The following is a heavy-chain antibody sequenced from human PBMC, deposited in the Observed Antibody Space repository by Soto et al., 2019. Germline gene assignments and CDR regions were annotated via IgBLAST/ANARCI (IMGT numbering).Heavy chain of an antibody. Sequence: PGGSLRLSSVASGFSFSSYAMSGVRQAPGKGQAWVAVISYDGSKKYYADSVKGRFTISRDNSQNTLYLQINSLKVEDTAVYYGAKDWYNYGEFDYGGQGTLVTVSS. V-gene: IGHV3-30*18. CDR2: ISYDGSKK. D-gene: IGHD1-1*01. CDR1: GFSFSSYA. CDR3: AKDWYNYGEFDY. J-gene: IGHJ4*02.